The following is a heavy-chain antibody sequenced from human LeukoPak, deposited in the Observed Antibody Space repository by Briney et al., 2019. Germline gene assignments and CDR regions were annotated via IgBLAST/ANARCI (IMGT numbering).Heavy chain of an antibody. CDR1: GYTFTNYN. V-gene: IGHV5-51*01. CDR2: IYPGDSHV. J-gene: IGHJ4*02. Sequence: GESPKISCSGSGYTFTNYNIAWVRQMPGKGLEFMGIIYPGDSHVTYRPSFQGQVTISADKSVSTTYLQWSSLKASDTAIYYCARLDEGFYYDGGGFLYWGQGTLLAVSS. D-gene: IGHD3-22*01. CDR3: ARLDEGFYYDGGGFLY.